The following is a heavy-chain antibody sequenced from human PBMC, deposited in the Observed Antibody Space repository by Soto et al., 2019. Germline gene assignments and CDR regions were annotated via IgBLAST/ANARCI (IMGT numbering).Heavy chain of an antibody. V-gene: IGHV1-24*01. CDR1: GYTLTELS. D-gene: IGHD3-22*01. J-gene: IGHJ3*02. CDR3: ATESGYYRSDAFDI. CDR2: FDPEDGET. Sequence: GASVKVSCKVSGYTLTELSMHWVRQAPGKGLEWMGGFDPEDGETIYAQKFQGRVTMTEDTSTDTAYMELSSLRSEDTAVYYCATESGYYRSDAFDIWGQGTMVTVSS.